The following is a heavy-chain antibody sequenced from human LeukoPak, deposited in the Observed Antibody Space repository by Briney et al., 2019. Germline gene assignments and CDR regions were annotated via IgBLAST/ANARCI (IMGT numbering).Heavy chain of an antibody. V-gene: IGHV4-59*01. CDR3: ARAPYSSNYYFDY. CDR2: IYYSGRT. D-gene: IGHD5-18*01. CDR1: GGSISTY. J-gene: IGHJ4*02. Sequence: PSETLSLTCTVSGGSISTYWNWIRQPPGKGLEWIGYIYYSGRTNYNPSLKSRVTISVDMSKNQFSLKLNSVTAADTAVYYCARAPYSSNYYFDYWGQGTLVTVSS.